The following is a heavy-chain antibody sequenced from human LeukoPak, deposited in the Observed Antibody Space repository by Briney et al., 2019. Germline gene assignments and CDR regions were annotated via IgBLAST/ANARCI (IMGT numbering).Heavy chain of an antibody. CDR1: GGTFSSYA. Sequence: ASVKVSCKASGGTFSSYAISWVRQAPGQGLEWMGRIIPILGIANYAQEFQGRVTITADKSTSTAYMELSSLRSEDTAVYYCASEDSYCGGDCYSGMDYWGQGTLVTVSS. CDR3: ASEDSYCGGDCYSGMDY. J-gene: IGHJ4*02. CDR2: IIPILGIA. V-gene: IGHV1-69*04. D-gene: IGHD2-21*02.